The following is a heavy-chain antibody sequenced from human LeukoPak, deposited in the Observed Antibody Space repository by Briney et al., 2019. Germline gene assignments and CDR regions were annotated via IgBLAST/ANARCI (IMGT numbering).Heavy chain of an antibody. Sequence: GGSLRLSCAASGFTFSSYAMHWVRQAPGKGLEWVAVISYDGSNKYYADSVKGRFTISRDNSKNTLYLQMNSLRSEDTAVYYCARVGGYTGFGYYYYYKDVWGKGTTVTVSS. J-gene: IGHJ6*03. V-gene: IGHV3-30*04. CDR3: ARVGGYTGFGYYYYYKDV. CDR1: GFTFSSYA. D-gene: IGHD3-10*01. CDR2: ISYDGSNK.